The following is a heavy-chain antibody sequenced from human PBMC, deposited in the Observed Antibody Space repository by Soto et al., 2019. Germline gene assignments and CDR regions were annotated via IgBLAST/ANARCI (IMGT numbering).Heavy chain of an antibody. J-gene: IGHJ6*02. CDR3: ARAGVLWFGEQSYGMDV. CDR1: GGSISSGYYY. Sequence: PXETLSLTCTVSGGSISSGYYYWSWLRQPPGKGLEWIGYIYYSGSTYYNPSLKSRVTISVDTSNNQFSLKLSSVTAADTAVYYCARAGVLWFGEQSYGMDVWGQGTTVTVSS. V-gene: IGHV4-30-4*01. D-gene: IGHD3-10*01. CDR2: IYYSGST.